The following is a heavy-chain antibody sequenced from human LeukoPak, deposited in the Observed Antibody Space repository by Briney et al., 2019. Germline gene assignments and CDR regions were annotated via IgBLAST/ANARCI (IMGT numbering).Heavy chain of an antibody. CDR3: AKGYGSSWYVFDY. J-gene: IGHJ4*02. Sequence: GGTLRLSSAASGFTFSNYAMSGVRHAPGKGLEWVSAISGNGGTTYYAESVKGRFTISRDNSKNTLYLQMNSLRAEDTAVYYCAKGYGSSWYVFDYWGQGTLVTVSS. D-gene: IGHD6-13*01. CDR2: ISGNGGTT. CDR1: GFTFSNYA. V-gene: IGHV3-23*01.